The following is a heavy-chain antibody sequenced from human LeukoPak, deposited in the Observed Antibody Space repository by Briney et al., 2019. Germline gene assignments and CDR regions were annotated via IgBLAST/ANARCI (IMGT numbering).Heavy chain of an antibody. J-gene: IGHJ6*02. D-gene: IGHD3-3*01. Sequence: ASVKVSCKDSGYTFTSYGISWVRQAPGQGLEWMGWISAYNGNTNYAQKLQGRVTMTTDTSTSTAYMELRSLRSDDTAVYYCARGAYDFWSGLKTYGMDVWGQGTTVTVSS. CDR3: ARGAYDFWSGLKTYGMDV. CDR1: GYTFTSYG. CDR2: ISAYNGNT. V-gene: IGHV1-18*01.